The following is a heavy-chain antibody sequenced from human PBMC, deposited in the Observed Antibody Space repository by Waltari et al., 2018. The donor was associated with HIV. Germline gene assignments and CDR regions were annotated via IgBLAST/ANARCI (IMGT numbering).Heavy chain of an antibody. V-gene: IGHV4-34*01. J-gene: IGHJ3*02. D-gene: IGHD3-10*01. CDR3: ARGGIMVRDAEKHPPVAFDI. CDR2: INHSGST. Sequence: QVQLQQWGAGLLKPSETLSLTCAVYGGSFSGYYWNWIRQPPGKGLEWIGEINHSGSTNYNPSLKSRVTISVDTSKNQFSLKLSSVTAADTAVYYCARGGIMVRDAEKHPPVAFDIWGQGTMVTVSS. CDR1: GGSFSGYY.